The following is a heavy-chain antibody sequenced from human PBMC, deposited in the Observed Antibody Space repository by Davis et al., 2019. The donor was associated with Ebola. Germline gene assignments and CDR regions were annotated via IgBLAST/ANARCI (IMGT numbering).Heavy chain of an antibody. V-gene: IGHV1-8*01. J-gene: IGHJ4*02. D-gene: IGHD2-21*02. CDR2: VNPSSGHT. Sequence: ASVQVSCKASGYIFSNYDINWVRQARGQGLEWMGWVNPSSGHTGYVEKFKGRVTMTGDPSISTAYMELSSLTIDDTAVYYCARGYSPKCRGGDCVNDFWGQGTLVTVST. CDR3: ARGYSPKCRGGDCVNDF. CDR1: GYIFSNYD.